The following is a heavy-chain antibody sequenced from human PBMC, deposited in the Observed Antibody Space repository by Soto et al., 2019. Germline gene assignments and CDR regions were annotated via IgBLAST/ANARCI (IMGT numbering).Heavy chain of an antibody. V-gene: IGHV4-59*01. CDR2: VYYSDGT. J-gene: IGHJ6*02. Sequence: SETLSLTCTVSGGSIGSYYGSWIRQPPGRGLEWIGCVYYSDGTNYNPSLKSRVTMSMDKSNNQFSLRLSSVTAADTAVYYCARTESSSWSFFYYGMDVWGQGTTVTVSS. CDR1: GGSIGSYY. CDR3: ARTESSSWSFFYYGMDV. D-gene: IGHD6-13*01.